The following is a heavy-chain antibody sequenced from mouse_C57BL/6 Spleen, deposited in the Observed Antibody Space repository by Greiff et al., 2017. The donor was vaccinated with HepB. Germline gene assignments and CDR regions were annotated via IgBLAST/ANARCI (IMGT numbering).Heavy chain of an antibody. Sequence: VKLMESGAELARPGASVKLSCKASGYTFTSYGISWVKQRTGQGLEWIGEIYPRSGNTYYNEKFKGKATLTADKSSSTAYMELRSLTSEDSAVYFCARWGTTVVGYWGQGTTLTVSS. D-gene: IGHD1-1*01. CDR3: ARWGTTVVGY. J-gene: IGHJ2*01. V-gene: IGHV1-81*01. CDR2: IYPRSGNT. CDR1: GYTFTSYG.